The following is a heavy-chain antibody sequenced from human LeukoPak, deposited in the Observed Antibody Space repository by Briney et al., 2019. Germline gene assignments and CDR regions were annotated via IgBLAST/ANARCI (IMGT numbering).Heavy chain of an antibody. CDR2: INQTGSEK. J-gene: IGHJ3*02. V-gene: IGHV3-7*01. Sequence: PGGSLRLSCAASVFTFSNYWMTWVRQTPGKGLEWVANINQTGSEKYYVDSVKGRFAVSRDNVKNSLYLQMDSLRVEDSAVYYCARDEGSFDMWGQGTMVTVPS. CDR3: ARDEGSFDM. CDR1: VFTFSNYW.